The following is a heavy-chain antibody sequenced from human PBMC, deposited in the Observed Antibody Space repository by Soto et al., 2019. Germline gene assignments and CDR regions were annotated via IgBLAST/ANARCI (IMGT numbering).Heavy chain of an antibody. CDR1: GFTFSSYE. CDR3: ARVGDGSPSDPFDY. CDR2: ISSSGSTI. Sequence: LRLSCAASGFTFSSYEMNWVRQAPGKGLEWVSYISSSGSTIYYADSVKGRFTISRDNAKNSLYLQMNSLRAEDTAVYYCARVGDGSPSDPFDYWGQGTLVTVSS. V-gene: IGHV3-48*03. J-gene: IGHJ4*02. D-gene: IGHD1-26*01.